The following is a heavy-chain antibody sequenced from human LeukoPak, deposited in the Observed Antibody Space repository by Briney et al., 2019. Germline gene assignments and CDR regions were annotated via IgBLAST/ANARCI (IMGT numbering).Heavy chain of an antibody. J-gene: IGHJ3*02. CDR3: AREGCSGIAAAGTCAFDI. V-gene: IGHV4-4*02. D-gene: IGHD6-13*01. CDR1: GGSISSSNW. CDR2: IYHSGST. Sequence: SGTLSLTCAVSGGSISSSNWWSWVRQPPGKGLEWIGEIYHSGSTNYNPSLKSRVTISVDKSKNQFSLKLSSVTAADTAVYYCAREGCSGIAAAGTCAFDIWGQGTMVTVSS.